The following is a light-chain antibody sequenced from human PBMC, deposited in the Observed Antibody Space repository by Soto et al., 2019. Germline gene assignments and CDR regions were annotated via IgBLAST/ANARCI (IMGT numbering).Light chain of an antibody. CDR2: WAS. V-gene: IGKV4-1*01. Sequence: DIVMTQSPDSLAVSLGERATINCKSSQSVLYSSNNKNYLAWYQQKPGQPPKLLIYWASTRGSGVPDRFSGSGSGTDFTLTISSLQAEDVAVYYCQQYYRSPPTFGQGTKLEIK. CDR1: QSVLYSSNNKNY. J-gene: IGKJ2*01. CDR3: QQYYRSPPT.